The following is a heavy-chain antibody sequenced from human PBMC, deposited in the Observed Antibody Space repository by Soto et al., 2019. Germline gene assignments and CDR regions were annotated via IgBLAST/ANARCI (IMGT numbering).Heavy chain of an antibody. J-gene: IGHJ5*02. CDR2: IHYSGRT. D-gene: IGHD3-22*01. V-gene: IGHV4-31*11. Sequence: SETLSLTCAVSGGSITSGAYYWTWIRQHPGKGLEWIAYIHYSGRTYYNPSLKSRVTISVDTSNNQFSLKLSSVTAADTAVYYRARYYFDSSGYSNWFDPWGQGTLVTVSS. CDR1: GGSITSGAYY. CDR3: ARYYFDSSGYSNWFDP.